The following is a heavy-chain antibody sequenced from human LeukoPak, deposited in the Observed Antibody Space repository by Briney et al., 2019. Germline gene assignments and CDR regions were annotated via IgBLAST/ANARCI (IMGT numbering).Heavy chain of an antibody. J-gene: IGHJ5*02. D-gene: IGHD3-3*01. CDR2: IYYSGST. Sequence: SETLSLTCTVSGGSISSYYWSWIRQPPGKGLEWIGYIYYSGSTNYNPSLKSRVTISVDTSKNQFSLKLSSVTAADTTVYYSARISSYYDFCSGYYLRYNWFDPWGQGTLVTVSS. V-gene: IGHV4-59*08. CDR1: GGSISSYY. CDR3: ARISSYYDFCSGYYLRYNWFDP.